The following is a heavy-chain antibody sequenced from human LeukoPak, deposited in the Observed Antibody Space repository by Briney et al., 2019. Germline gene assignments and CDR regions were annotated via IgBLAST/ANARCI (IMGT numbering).Heavy chain of an antibody. Sequence: GESLRISCKGSGYSFTRYWITWVRQMPGKGLEWVGTIDPSDSYTNNSPSFQGHVTISADKAISTAYLQWSSLMTSDTAIYYCARGSGQQLDYWGQGTLVTVSS. D-gene: IGHD6-13*01. CDR3: ARGSGQQLDY. CDR2: IDPSDSYT. J-gene: IGHJ4*02. CDR1: GYSFTRYW. V-gene: IGHV5-10-1*01.